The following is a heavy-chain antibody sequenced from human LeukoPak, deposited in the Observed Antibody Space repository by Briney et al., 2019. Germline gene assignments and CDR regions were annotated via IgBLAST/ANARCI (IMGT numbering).Heavy chain of an antibody. CDR3: ASVVRGVASYIDY. Sequence: SETLSLTCAVYGGSFSGYYWSWIRQPPGKGLEWIGEINHSGSTNYNPSLKSRVTISVDTSKNQFSLKLSSVTAADTAVYYCASVVRGVASYIDYWGQGTLVTVSS. D-gene: IGHD3-10*01. CDR2: INHSGST. V-gene: IGHV4-34*01. CDR1: GGSFSGYY. J-gene: IGHJ4*02.